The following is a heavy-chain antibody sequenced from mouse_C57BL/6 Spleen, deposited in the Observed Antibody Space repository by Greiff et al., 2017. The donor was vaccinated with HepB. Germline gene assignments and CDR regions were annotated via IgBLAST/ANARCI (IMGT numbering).Heavy chain of an antibody. CDR3: AKGRATLYYYAMDY. Sequence: VKVVESGPGLVAPSQSLSITCTVSGFSLTSYGVSWVRQPPGKGLEWLGVIWGDGSTNYHSALISRLSISKDNSKSQVFLKLNSLQTDDTATYYCAKGRATLYYYAMDYWGQGTSVTVSS. V-gene: IGHV2-3*01. CDR1: GFSLTSYG. D-gene: IGHD6-5*01. CDR2: IWGDGST. J-gene: IGHJ4*01.